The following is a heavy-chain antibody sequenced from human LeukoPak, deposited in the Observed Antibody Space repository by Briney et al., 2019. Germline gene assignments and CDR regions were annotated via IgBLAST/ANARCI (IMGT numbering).Heavy chain of an antibody. D-gene: IGHD3-22*01. J-gene: IGHJ4*02. CDR3: ARDFRYHDSSGYYSFDY. CDR2: INSSGRTI. Sequence: GGSLRLSCTASGFTFGDYYMTWIRQAPGKGPEWLAYINSSGRTIYYADSVRGRFTISRDNAKNSLYLQMNSLRDEDTAVYYCARDFRYHDSSGYYSFDYWGQGTLVTVSS. V-gene: IGHV3-11*04. CDR1: GFTFGDYY.